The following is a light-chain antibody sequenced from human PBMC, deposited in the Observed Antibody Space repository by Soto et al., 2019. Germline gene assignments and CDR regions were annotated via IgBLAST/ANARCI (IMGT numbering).Light chain of an antibody. V-gene: IGKV1-5*01. CDR2: DAS. CDR1: QSISSW. Sequence: DMQMTQSPSTLSASVGDSVSITCRASQSISSWLAWYQQKPGKAPKFLIYDASALESGVPSRFSGSGSGTEFTLTISSLQPEDFATYYCQQYNSNLWTFGQGTKVDIK. J-gene: IGKJ1*01. CDR3: QQYNSNLWT.